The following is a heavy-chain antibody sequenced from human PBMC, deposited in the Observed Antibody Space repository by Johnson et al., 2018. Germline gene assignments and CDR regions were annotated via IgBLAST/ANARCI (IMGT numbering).Heavy chain of an antibody. CDR3: ARGGDYVWGKQNDGMDV. CDR1: GFTFSSYW. D-gene: IGHD3-16*01. V-gene: IGHV3-7*01. J-gene: IGHJ6*02. CDR2: IKQDGSEK. Sequence: VRLVEAGGGLVEPGGSLGLSCAASGFTFSSYWMSWVRQAPGTGLEWVANIKQDGSEKYYVDSVKGRFTISRDNDKKSLYLQMNGRRAEDTAVYYCARGGDYVWGKQNDGMDVWGQGTTVTVSS.